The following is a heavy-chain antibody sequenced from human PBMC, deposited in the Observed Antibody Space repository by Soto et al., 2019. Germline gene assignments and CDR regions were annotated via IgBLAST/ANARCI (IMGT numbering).Heavy chain of an antibody. D-gene: IGHD6-19*01. CDR1: GFTFSSYG. CDR3: AKDLDSSGWYYFDY. V-gene: IGHV3-30*18. J-gene: IGHJ4*02. Sequence: PGGSLRLSFAASGFTFSSYGMHWFRHAPGNGLECVAVISYDGSNKYYADSVKGRFTISRDNSKNTLYLQMNSLRAEDTAVYYCAKDLDSSGWYYFDYWGQGTLVTVSS. CDR2: ISYDGSNK.